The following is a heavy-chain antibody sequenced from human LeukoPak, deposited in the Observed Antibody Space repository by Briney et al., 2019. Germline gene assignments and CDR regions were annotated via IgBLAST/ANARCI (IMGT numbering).Heavy chain of an antibody. CDR2: ISAYNGNT. V-gene: IGHV1-18*01. J-gene: IGHJ6*02. Sequence: GASVKVSCKASGYTFTSYGISWVRQAPGQGLEWMGWISAYNGNTNYAQKLQGRVTMTTDTSTSTAYMELRSLRSDDTAVYYCARVAPWGSSSWHDPLYYYYGMDVWGQGTTVTVSS. D-gene: IGHD6-13*01. CDR1: GYTFTSYG. CDR3: ARVAPWGSSSWHDPLYYYYGMDV.